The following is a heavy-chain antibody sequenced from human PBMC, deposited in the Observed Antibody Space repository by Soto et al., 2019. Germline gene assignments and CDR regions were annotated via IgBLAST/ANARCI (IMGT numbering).Heavy chain of an antibody. CDR1: GFTFSSYS. Sequence: GGSLRLSCAASGFTFSSYSMNWVRQAPGKGLEWVSYISSSSSTIYYADSVKGRFTISRDNAKNSLYLQMNSLRDEDTAVYYCARQLASSGYYISAFDIWGLGTMVTVSS. V-gene: IGHV3-48*02. J-gene: IGHJ3*02. D-gene: IGHD3-22*01. CDR2: ISSSSSTI. CDR3: ARQLASSGYYISAFDI.